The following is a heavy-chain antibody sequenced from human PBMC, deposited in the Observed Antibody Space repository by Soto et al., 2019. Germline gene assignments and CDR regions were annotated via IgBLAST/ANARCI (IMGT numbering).Heavy chain of an antibody. D-gene: IGHD5-12*01. J-gene: IGHJ5*02. CDR2: LSTYSGDT. Sequence: QVHLVQSGVEVKTPGASVKVSCQASGYTFFTYDISWVRQAPGQGLEWMGWLSTYSGDTKYAHKFQGRVTMTTDTSTTTAYLELRSLRSDDTAVYYCARHHGPTTSENWFDPWGQGTLVTVSS. CDR1: GYTFFTYD. CDR3: ARHHGPTTSENWFDP. V-gene: IGHV1-18*01.